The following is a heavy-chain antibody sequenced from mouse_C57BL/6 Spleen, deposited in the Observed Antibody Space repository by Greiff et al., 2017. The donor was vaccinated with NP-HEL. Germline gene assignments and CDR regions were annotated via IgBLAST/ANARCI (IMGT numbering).Heavy chain of an antibody. J-gene: IGHJ2*01. CDR1: GYTFTDYN. Sequence: VQLKQSGPELVKPGASVKMSCKASGYTFTDYNMHWVKQSHGKSLEWIGYINPNNGGTSYNQKFKGKATLTVNKSSSTAYMELRSLTSEDSAVYYCAREDLVLGITRDYWGQGTTRTVSS. D-gene: IGHD1-1*01. CDR3: AREDLVLGITRDY. CDR2: INPNNGGT. V-gene: IGHV1-22*01.